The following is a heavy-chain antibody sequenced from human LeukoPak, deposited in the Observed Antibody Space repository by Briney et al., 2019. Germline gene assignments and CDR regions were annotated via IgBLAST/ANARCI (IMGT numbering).Heavy chain of an antibody. V-gene: IGHV4-38-2*02. CDR2: IYHSGST. Sequence: SETLSLTCTVSDYSISTGYYWGWIRQPPGKGLEWIGSIYHSGSTYYNPSLQSRVTISVDTSKNQFSLRLSSVTAADTAVYYCARVEWQYYFDYWGQGTLVTVSS. J-gene: IGHJ4*02. CDR1: DYSISTGYY. CDR3: ARVEWQYYFDY. D-gene: IGHD3-3*01.